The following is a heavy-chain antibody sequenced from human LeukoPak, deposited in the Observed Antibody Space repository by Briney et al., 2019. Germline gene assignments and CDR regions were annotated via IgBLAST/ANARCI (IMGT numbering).Heavy chain of an antibody. CDR2: IYSGGST. D-gene: IGHD5-18*01. CDR3: ARDLEGTAMGHDY. V-gene: IGHV3-66*01. Sequence: ETLSLTCAVYGGSFSGYYWSWVRQAPGKGLEWVSVIYSGGSTYYADSVKGRFTISRDNSKNTLYLQMNSLRAEDTAVYYCARDLEGTAMGHDYWGQGTLVTVSS. CDR1: GGSFSGYY. J-gene: IGHJ4*02.